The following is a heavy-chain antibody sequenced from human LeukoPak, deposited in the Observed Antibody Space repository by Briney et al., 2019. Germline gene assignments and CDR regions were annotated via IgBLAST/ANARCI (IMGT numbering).Heavy chain of an antibody. CDR2: IYYSGST. Sequence: PSQTLSLTCTVSGGSISSGDYYWSWIRQPPGKGLEWIGYIYYSGSTHYNPSLKSRVTISVDTSKNQFSLKLSSVTAADTAVYYCARGPTLPPLPSHFDYWGQGTLVTVSS. CDR1: GGSISSGDYY. CDR3: ARGPTLPPLPSHFDY. J-gene: IGHJ4*02. D-gene: IGHD3-16*01. V-gene: IGHV4-30-4*08.